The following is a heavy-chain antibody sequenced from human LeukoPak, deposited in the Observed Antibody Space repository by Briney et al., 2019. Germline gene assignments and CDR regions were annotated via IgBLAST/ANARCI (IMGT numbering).Heavy chain of an antibody. D-gene: IGHD3-10*01. CDR2: IKQDGSEK. CDR3: ARVTIMVRGVIITSWFDP. CDR1: GFTFSSYW. J-gene: IGHJ5*02. Sequence: GGSLRLSCAASGFTFSSYWMSWVRPAPGKGLEWVANIKQDGSEKYYVDSVKGRFTISRDNAKNSLYLQMNSLRAEDTAVYYCARVTIMVRGVIITSWFDPWGQGTLVTVSS. V-gene: IGHV3-7*03.